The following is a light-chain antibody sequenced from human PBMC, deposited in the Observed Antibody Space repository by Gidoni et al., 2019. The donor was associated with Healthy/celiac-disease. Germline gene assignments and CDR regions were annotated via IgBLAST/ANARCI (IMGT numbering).Light chain of an antibody. V-gene: IGKV1-33*01. CDR2: DAS. Sequence: DIQMTQSPSSLSASVGDRVTITCQASQDISNYLNWYQQKPGKAPKLLIYDASNLETGVPSRFNGSGSGTDFTFPIRSLQPEDIATYYCQQYDNLPYTFGQGTKLEIK. J-gene: IGKJ2*01. CDR1: QDISNY. CDR3: QQYDNLPYT.